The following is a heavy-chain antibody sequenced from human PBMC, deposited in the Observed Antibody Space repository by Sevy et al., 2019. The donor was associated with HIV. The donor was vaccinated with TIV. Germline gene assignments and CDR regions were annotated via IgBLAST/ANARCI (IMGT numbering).Heavy chain of an antibody. Sequence: GGSLRLSCAASGFTVSSNYKSWVRQAPGKGLEWVSVIYSGGSTYYADSVKGRFTISRDNSKNTLYLQMNSLRAEDTAVYYCARAAHVYDSSGYYPPFDYWGQGTLVTVSS. CDR2: IYSGGST. CDR1: GFTVSSNY. CDR3: ARAAHVYDSSGYYPPFDY. J-gene: IGHJ4*02. V-gene: IGHV3-53*01. D-gene: IGHD3-22*01.